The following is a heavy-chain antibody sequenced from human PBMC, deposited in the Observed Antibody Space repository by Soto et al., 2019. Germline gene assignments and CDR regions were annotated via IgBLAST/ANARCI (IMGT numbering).Heavy chain of an antibody. CDR3: ARVSGWELPNWFDP. Sequence: SETLSLTCTVSGGSISSYYWSWIRQPPGKGLEWIGSIYYSGSTYYNPSLKSRVTISVDTSKNQFSLKLSSVTAADTAVYYCARVSGWELPNWFDPWGQGTLVTVSS. J-gene: IGHJ5*02. V-gene: IGHV4-59*05. CDR1: GGSISSYY. D-gene: IGHD1-26*01. CDR2: IYYSGST.